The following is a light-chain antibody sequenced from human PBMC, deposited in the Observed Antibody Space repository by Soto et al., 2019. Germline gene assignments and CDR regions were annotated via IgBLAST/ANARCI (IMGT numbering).Light chain of an antibody. CDR3: SSYTNSGAHVL. CDR2: EVS. V-gene: IGLV2-14*01. CDR1: ISDVGDYNY. Sequence: QSVLTQPASVSGSPGQSITISCTGTISDVGDYNYVSWYQQHPGKAPKLMIYEVSNRPSGVSNRFSGSKSGNTSSLTISGPQADDEAEYYCSSYTNSGAHVLLGGGTKLTVL. J-gene: IGLJ2*01.